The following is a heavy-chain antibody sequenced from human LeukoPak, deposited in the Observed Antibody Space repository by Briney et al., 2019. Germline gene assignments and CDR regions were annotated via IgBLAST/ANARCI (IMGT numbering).Heavy chain of an antibody. D-gene: IGHD3-22*01. Sequence: SETLSLTCTVSGGSISSHYWSWIRQPPGKGLEWIGYIYYSGSTNYNPSLKSRVTMSVDTSKNQFSLKLSSVTAADTAVYYCARVESGYFDYWGQGTLVTVSS. J-gene: IGHJ4*02. CDR3: ARVESGYFDY. CDR1: GGSISSHY. CDR2: IYYSGST. V-gene: IGHV4-59*11.